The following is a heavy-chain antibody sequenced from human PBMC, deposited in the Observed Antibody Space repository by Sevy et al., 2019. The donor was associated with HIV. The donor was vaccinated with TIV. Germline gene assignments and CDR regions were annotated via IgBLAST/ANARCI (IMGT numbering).Heavy chain of an antibody. CDR2: ISYDGSNK. D-gene: IGHD5-12*01. V-gene: IGHV3-30*04. CDR3: ASAYSGYVALDY. CDR1: GFTFSSYA. Sequence: GGSLRLSCAASGFTFSSYAMHWVRQAPGKGLEWVAVISYDGSNKYYADSVKGRFTISRDNSKNTLYLQMNSLRAEDTAVYYCASAYSGYVALDYWGQGTLVTVSS. J-gene: IGHJ4*02.